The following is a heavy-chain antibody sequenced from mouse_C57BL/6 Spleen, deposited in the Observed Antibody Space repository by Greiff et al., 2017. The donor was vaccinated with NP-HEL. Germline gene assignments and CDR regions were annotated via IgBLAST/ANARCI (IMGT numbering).Heavy chain of an antibody. V-gene: IGHV14-2*01. D-gene: IGHD1-1*01. CDR2: IDPEDGET. Sequence: VQLKQSGAELVKPGASVKLSCTASGFNIKDYYMHWVKQRTEQGLEWIGRIDPEDGETKYAPKFQGKATITADPSSNTAYLQLSSLTSEDTAVYYCATLYYYGSSYSYYFDYWGQGTTLTVSS. CDR3: ATLYYYGSSYSYYFDY. J-gene: IGHJ2*01. CDR1: GFNIKDYY.